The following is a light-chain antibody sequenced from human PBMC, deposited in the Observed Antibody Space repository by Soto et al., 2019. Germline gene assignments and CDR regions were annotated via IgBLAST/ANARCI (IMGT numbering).Light chain of an antibody. CDR1: QSVSSY. J-gene: IGKJ1*01. CDR3: QQYGSSPTT. CDR2: DAS. Sequence: EIVLTQSPATLSLSPGERATLSCRASQSVSSYFAWYQQKPGQAPRLLIYDASNRATGIPARFSGSGSGTDFTLTISSLEPEDFAVYYCQQYGSSPTTFGHGTKVDIK. V-gene: IGKV3-11*01.